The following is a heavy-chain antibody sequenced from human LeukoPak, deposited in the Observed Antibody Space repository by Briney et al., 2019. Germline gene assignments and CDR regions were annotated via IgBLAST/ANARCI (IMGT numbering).Heavy chain of an antibody. J-gene: IGHJ4*02. CDR3: VRGSPGYSSSWHAY. Sequence: GGSLRLSCAASGFTFSSSAMSWVRQVPGKGLVWVSRINSDATSTSYADSVRGRFTISRDDAKNTMYLQMNSLRAEDTAMYYCVRGSPGYSSSWHAYWGQGTLVTVSS. V-gene: IGHV3-74*01. CDR1: GFTFSSSA. D-gene: IGHD6-13*01. CDR2: INSDATST.